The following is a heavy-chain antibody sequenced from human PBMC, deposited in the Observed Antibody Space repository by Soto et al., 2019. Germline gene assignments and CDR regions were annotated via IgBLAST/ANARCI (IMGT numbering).Heavy chain of an antibody. CDR2: IILFAGTT. V-gene: IGHV1-69*01. D-gene: IGHD6-13*01. Sequence: QVQLVQSGAEVRKPGSSVKVSCKASGGTFSNFAFTWVRQAPGQGLEWMGEIILFAGTTDHAQPFQGRVTLTADELTSTVYMELSSLRSDDSAVYSCAKQGGRAAAVVYYYYGLVVWGQGTTVTVSS. J-gene: IGHJ6*02. CDR1: GGTFSNFA. CDR3: AKQGGRAAAVVYYYYGLVV.